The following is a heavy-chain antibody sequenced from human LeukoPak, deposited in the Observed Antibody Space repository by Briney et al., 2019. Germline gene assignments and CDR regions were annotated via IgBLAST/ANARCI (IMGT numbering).Heavy chain of an antibody. CDR2: IHYSGST. CDR3: ARHGHRGGAFDI. CDR1: GGSISSYY. Sequence: SETLSLTCTASGGSISSYYWSWIRQPPGKGLEWIGYIHYSGSTNYNPSLKSRVTISVDTSKNQFSLKLNSVTAADTAVYHCARHGHRGGAFDIWGQGTMVTVSS. J-gene: IGHJ3*02. V-gene: IGHV4-59*08. D-gene: IGHD2-15*01.